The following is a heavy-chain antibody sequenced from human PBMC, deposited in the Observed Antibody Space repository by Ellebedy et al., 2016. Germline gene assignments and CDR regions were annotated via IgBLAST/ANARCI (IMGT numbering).Heavy chain of an antibody. CDR3: ATDVVVAALPVRNAFDT. CDR2: IRSKSAGGTI. J-gene: IGHJ3*02. Sequence: GGSLRLSCAASGFAFSNVWMNWVRQAPGKGLEWVGRIRSKSAGGTIEYAAPVKGRFTISRDDSKDTLYLQMNSLKTEDTAVYYCATDVVVAALPVRNAFDTWGQGTMVTVSS. CDR1: GFAFSNVW. V-gene: IGHV3-15*07. D-gene: IGHD2-21*02.